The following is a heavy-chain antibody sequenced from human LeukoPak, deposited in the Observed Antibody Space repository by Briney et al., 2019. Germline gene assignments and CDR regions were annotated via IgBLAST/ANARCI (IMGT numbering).Heavy chain of an antibody. CDR1: GFTFSSYS. D-gene: IGHD1-26*01. CDR3: ARDRRGSGSSFFDY. V-gene: IGHV3-48*01. Sequence: GGSLRLSCAASGFTFSSYSMNWVRQAPGKGRGWVSYIRSSSSTIYYADSVKGRFTISRDNAKNSLYLQMNSLRAEDTAVYYCARDRRGSGSSFFDYWGQGTLVTVSS. J-gene: IGHJ4*02. CDR2: IRSSSSTI.